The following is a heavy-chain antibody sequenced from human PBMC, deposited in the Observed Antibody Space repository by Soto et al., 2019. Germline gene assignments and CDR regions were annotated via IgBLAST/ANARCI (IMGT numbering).Heavy chain of an antibody. CDR3: ARDLGRGYSNFPQGYYYYGMDV. V-gene: IGHV1-46*01. CDR1: GYTFTSYY. CDR2: INPSGGST. D-gene: IGHD4-4*01. J-gene: IGHJ6*02. Sequence: GASVKVSCKASGYTFTSYYMHWVRQAPGQGLEWMGIINPSGGSTSYAQKFQGRVTMTRDTSTSTVYMELSSLRSEDTAVYYCARDLGRGYSNFPQGYYYYGMDVWGQGTTVTVSS.